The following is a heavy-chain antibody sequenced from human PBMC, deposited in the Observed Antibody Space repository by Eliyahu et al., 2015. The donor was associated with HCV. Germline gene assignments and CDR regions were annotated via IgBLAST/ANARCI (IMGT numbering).Heavy chain of an antibody. J-gene: IGHJ4*02. CDR1: GFTFSXHG. D-gene: IGHD6-6*01. CDR2: IWYDGSNK. Sequence: QVQLVESGGGVVQPGRSLRLSCAASGFTFSXHGMHWVRQAPGKGLEWVAVIWYDGSNKYYADSVKGRFTFSRDNSKNTLYLQMNSLRAEDTAVYYCARDIAARRIDYWGQGTLVTVSS. CDR3: ARDIAARRIDY. V-gene: IGHV3-33*01.